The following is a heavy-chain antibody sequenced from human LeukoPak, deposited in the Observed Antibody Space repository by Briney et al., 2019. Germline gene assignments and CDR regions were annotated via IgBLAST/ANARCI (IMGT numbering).Heavy chain of an antibody. J-gene: IGHJ2*01. CDR1: GFTFSSYS. CDR3: ARDPPKGSDWYFDL. Sequence: GGSLRLSCAASGFTFSSYSMNWVRQAPGKGLEWVSSISSSSSYIYYADSVKGRFTISRDNAKNSLYLQMNSLRAEDTAVYYCARDPPKGSDWYFDLWGRGTLVTVSS. V-gene: IGHV3-21*01. CDR2: ISSSSSYI.